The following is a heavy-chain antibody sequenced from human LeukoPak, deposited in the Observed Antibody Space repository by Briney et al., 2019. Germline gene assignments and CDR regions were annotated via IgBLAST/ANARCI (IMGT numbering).Heavy chain of an antibody. Sequence: SEALSLTCSVSGASISSGSNYWGWIRQPPGKTLEWIGSIYSSGSTYYNPSLKSRVTISVDTSKNQFSLKLSSVTAADTAVYYCARLLFAVAGPGDVWGKGTTVTVSS. V-gene: IGHV4-39*07. J-gene: IGHJ6*04. CDR2: IYSSGST. D-gene: IGHD6-19*01. CDR3: ARLLFAVAGPGDV. CDR1: GASISSGSNY.